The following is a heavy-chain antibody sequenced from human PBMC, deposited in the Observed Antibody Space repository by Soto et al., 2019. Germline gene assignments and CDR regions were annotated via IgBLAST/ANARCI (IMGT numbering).Heavy chain of an antibody. Sequence: LSLTCTVSGGSISSYYWSWIRQPPGKGLEWIGDIYYSGSTNYNPSLKSRVTISVDTSKNRFSLKLSSVTAADTAVYYCARGGGNLDYWGQGTLVTVSS. J-gene: IGHJ4*02. CDR2: IYYSGST. CDR3: ARGGGNLDY. CDR1: GGSISSYY. D-gene: IGHD2-15*01. V-gene: IGHV4-59*01.